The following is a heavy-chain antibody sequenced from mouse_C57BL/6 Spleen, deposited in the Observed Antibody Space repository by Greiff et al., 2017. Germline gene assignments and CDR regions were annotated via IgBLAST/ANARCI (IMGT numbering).Heavy chain of an antibody. CDR1: GYAFSSYW. CDR3: ARGPLTPFDY. J-gene: IGHJ2*01. Sequence: VQLQQSGAELVKPGASVKISCKASGYAFSSYWMNWVKQRPGTGLEWIGQIYPGDGDTNYNGKFKGKATLTADKSSSTAYMQLSSLTSGDSAVYFCARGPLTPFDYGGQGTTLTVSS. CDR2: IYPGDGDT. V-gene: IGHV1-80*01.